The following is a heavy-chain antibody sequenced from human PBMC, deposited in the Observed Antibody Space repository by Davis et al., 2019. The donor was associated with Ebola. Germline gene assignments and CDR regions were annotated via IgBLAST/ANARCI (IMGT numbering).Heavy chain of an antibody. CDR3: AKGVFGVVIILDY. CDR2: ISWDGGST. CDR1: VITFSSYT. V-gene: IGHV3-43*01. J-gene: IGHJ4*02. D-gene: IGHD3-3*01. Sequence: GESLKISCADSVITFSSYTMHWVRQAPGKGLEWVSLISWDGGSTYYADSVKGRFTISRDNSKNSLYLQMNSLRTEDTALYYCAKGVFGVVIILDYWGQGTLVTVSS.